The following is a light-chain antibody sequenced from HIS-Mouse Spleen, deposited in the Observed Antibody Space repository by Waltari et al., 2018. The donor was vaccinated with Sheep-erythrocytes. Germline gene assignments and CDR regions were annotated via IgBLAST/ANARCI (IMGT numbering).Light chain of an antibody. CDR3: MIWHSSAVV. CDR2: YKSDSAK. V-gene: IGLV5-45*03. Sequence: QAVLTQPSSLSASPGASASLTCTLRSGINVGTYRIYWYQQKPGSPPQYLLRYKSDSAKQPGCGVPSRFSGSKDASANAGILLISGLQSEDEADYYCMIWHSSAVVFGGGTKLTVL. CDR1: SGINVGTYR. J-gene: IGLJ2*01.